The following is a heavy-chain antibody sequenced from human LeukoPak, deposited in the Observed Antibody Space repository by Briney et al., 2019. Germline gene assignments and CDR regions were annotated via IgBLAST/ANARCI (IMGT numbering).Heavy chain of an antibody. CDR1: GFAFETYT. D-gene: IGHD5-12*01. J-gene: IGHJ4*02. CDR3: AKGLFSGYDKYLDS. V-gene: IGHV3-21*04. Sequence: GGSLRLSCVASGFAFETYTMNWVRQAPGKGLEWVSFISSTSSDINYADSVRDRFTISRDNAKNSLFLQMDSLRVEDTAVYYCAKGLFSGYDKYLDSWGQGTLVTVSS. CDR2: ISSTSSDI.